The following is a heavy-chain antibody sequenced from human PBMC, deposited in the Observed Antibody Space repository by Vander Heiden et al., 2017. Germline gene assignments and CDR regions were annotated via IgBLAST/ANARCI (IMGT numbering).Heavy chain of an antibody. Sequence: QVQLVQSGAEVTKPGASVKVSCKASGYTFTSSGISWVRQAPGQGLEWMGWISAYNGNTNYAQKLQGRGTMTTDTSTSTAYMELRSRRSDDTAVYYCARSGCGGGDCDHPDYWGQGTLVTVSA. D-gene: IGHD2-21*02. CDR2: ISAYNGNT. J-gene: IGHJ4*02. CDR3: ARSGCGGGDCDHPDY. V-gene: IGHV1-18*01. CDR1: GYTFTSSG.